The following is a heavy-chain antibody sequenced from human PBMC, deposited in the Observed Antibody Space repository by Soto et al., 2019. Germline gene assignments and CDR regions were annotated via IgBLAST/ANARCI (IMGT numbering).Heavy chain of an antibody. CDR1: GYTFTSYA. D-gene: IGHD3-22*01. CDR2: INAGNGNT. Sequence: QVQLVQSGAEEKKPGASVKVSCKASGYTFTSYAMHWVRQAPGQRLEWMGWINAGNGNTKYSQKFQGRVTITRDTSANTACMELSSLRSEDTAVYYCARGSGYYYWDDYWGQGTLVTVSS. V-gene: IGHV1-3*05. CDR3: ARGSGYYYWDDY. J-gene: IGHJ4*02.